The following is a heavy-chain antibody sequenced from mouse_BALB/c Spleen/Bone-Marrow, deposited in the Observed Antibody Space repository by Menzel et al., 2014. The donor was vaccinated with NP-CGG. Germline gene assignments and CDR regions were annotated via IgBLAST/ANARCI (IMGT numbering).Heavy chain of an antibody. V-gene: IGHV5-17*02. J-gene: IGHJ4*01. CDR3: ARYGNYFYAMDY. CDR1: GFTFSSFG. Sequence: EVQVVESGGGSVQPGGSRKLSCAASGFTFSSFGMHWVRQAPEKGLEWVAYISSGSSTIYYADTVKGRFTISRDNPKNTLFLQMTSLRSEDTAMYYCARYGNYFYAMDYWGQGTSVTVSS. CDR2: ISSGSSTI. D-gene: IGHD2-1*01.